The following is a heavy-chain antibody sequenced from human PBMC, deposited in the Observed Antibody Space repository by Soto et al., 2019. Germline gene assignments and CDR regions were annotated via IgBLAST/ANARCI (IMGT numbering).Heavy chain of an antibody. CDR1: GYTFTSYA. CDR3: ATARMAPPDCSSTSCYQFDY. J-gene: IGHJ4*02. D-gene: IGHD2-2*01. Sequence: ASVKVSCKAPGYTFTSYAMHWVRQAPGQRLEWMGWINAGNGNTKYSQKFQGRVTITRDTSASTAYMELSSLRSGDTAVYYFATARMAPPDCSSTSCYQFDYWGQGTLVTVSS. CDR2: INAGNGNT. V-gene: IGHV1-3*01.